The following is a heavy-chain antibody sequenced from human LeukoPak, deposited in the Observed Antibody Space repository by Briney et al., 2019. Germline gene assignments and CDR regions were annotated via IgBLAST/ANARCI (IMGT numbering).Heavy chain of an antibody. CDR3: ARQGRANWFDP. Sequence: GGSPRLSCAASGFTFSSYSMNWVRQAPGKGLEWVSSISSSSSYIYYADSVKGRFTISRDNAKNSLYLQMNSLRAEDTAVYYCARQGRANWFDPWGQGTLVTVSS. V-gene: IGHV3-21*01. CDR1: GFTFSSYS. J-gene: IGHJ5*02. D-gene: IGHD1-26*01. CDR2: ISSSSSYI.